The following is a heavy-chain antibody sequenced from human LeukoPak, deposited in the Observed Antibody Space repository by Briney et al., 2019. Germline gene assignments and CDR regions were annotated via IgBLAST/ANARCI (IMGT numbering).Heavy chain of an antibody. CDR2: IRYDGSNK. J-gene: IGHJ6*03. D-gene: IGHD6-19*01. V-gene: IGHV3-30*02. CDR3: ARDVGYSSGWYELFYYYYYMDV. CDR1: GFTFSSYG. Sequence: GGSLRLSCAASGFTFSSYGMHWVRQAPGKGLEWVAFIRYDGSNKYYADSVKGRFTISRDNSKNTLYLQMNSLRSDDTAVYYCARDVGYSSGWYELFYYYYYMDVWGKGTTVTVSS.